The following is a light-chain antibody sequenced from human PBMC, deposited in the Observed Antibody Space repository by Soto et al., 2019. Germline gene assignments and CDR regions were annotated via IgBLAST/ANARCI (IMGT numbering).Light chain of an antibody. J-gene: IGKJ2*01. Sequence: EIVLTQSPGTLSLSPGERATLSCSASQSVSSSYLAWYQQKPGQAPRLLIDGASSRATGIPNRFSGSGSGTDFTLTISRLAPEDFAVYYCQQYGSSPLYTFGQGTKVEIK. CDR2: GAS. V-gene: IGKV3-20*01. CDR3: QQYGSSPLYT. CDR1: QSVSSSY.